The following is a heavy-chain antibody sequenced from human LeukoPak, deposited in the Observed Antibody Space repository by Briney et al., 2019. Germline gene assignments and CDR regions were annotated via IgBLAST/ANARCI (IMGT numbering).Heavy chain of an antibody. J-gene: IGHJ6*02. Sequence: TGGSLRLSCTASGCSFSSYDMSWGRQAPGVGLEWGSAIDGGGGRTWHADSVRGRFTISRDNSKNTLFMQMNSLRAEDTAVYYCARGSVVPAAIDYYYYYGMDVWGQGTTVTVSS. V-gene: IGHV3-23*01. CDR2: IDGGGGRT. D-gene: IGHD2-2*01. CDR3: ARGSVVPAAIDYYYYYGMDV. CDR1: GCSFSSYD.